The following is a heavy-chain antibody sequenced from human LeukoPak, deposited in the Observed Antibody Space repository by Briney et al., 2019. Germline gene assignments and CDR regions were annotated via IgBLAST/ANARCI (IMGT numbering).Heavy chain of an antibody. CDR1: GYTFTDYY. CDR2: IYPNRGVT. V-gene: IGHV1-2*02. J-gene: IGHJ4*02. D-gene: IGHD3-22*01. CDR3: ARAYDGCGNLDY. Sequence: SVSLSCKGSGYTFTDYYMHWVRQAPGQGLEWMGWIYPNRGVTNYAQKFQGRVTMTRDTSINTAYMELSRLRSDDTAVYYCARAYDGCGNLDYWGQGTVDRVSS.